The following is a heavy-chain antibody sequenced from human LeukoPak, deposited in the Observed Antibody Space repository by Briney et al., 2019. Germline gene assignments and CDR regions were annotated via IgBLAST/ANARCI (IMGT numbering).Heavy chain of an antibody. Sequence: SETLSLTCTVSGDSINTYYWSWIRQSPGKGLEWIGYIYYSGSTNYNPSLKSRVTISVDTSKNQFSLKLSSVTAADTAVYYCARRFYSSGWFNYWGQGTLVTVSS. D-gene: IGHD6-19*01. J-gene: IGHJ4*02. CDR2: IYYSGST. CDR1: GDSINTYY. V-gene: IGHV4-59*12. CDR3: ARRFYSSGWFNY.